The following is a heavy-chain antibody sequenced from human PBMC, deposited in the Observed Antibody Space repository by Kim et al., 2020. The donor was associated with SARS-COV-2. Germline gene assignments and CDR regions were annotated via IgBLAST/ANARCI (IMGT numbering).Heavy chain of an antibody. CDR2: INHSGST. CDR1: GGSFSGYY. J-gene: IGHJ4*02. Sequence: SETLSLTCAVYGGSFSGYYWSWIRQPPGKGLEWIGEINHSGSTNYNPSLKSRVTISVDTSKNQFSLKLSSVTAADTAVYYCARGRDRGGSCYGYWGQGTLVTVSS. D-gene: IGHD2-15*01. CDR3: ARGRDRGGSCYGY. V-gene: IGHV4-34*01.